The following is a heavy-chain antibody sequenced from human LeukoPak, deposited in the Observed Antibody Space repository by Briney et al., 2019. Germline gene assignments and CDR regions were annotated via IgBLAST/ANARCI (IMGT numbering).Heavy chain of an antibody. Sequence: GGSLRLSCAASGFTFSGSAMHWVRQASGKGLEWVSRIRSKANSYATAYAASVKGRFTISRDDSKNTAYLQMNSLKTEDTAVYYCTRLGVGATNWGQGTLVTVSS. V-gene: IGHV3-73*01. D-gene: IGHD1-26*01. CDR2: IRSKANSYAT. CDR1: GFTFSGSA. J-gene: IGHJ4*02. CDR3: TRLGVGATN.